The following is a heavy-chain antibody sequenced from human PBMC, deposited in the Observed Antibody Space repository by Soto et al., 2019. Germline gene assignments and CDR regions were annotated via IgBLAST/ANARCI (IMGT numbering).Heavy chain of an antibody. Sequence: QVQLMQSGAEVKKPGSSVTVSCKASGGSFSKYAISWVRQAPGQGLEWMGGIIPFFETAKYAQDFQGRVTITADKSTNTAYMEMNSMRSADTAVYYCARDLSPHFEGGDFYDAMNVWGQGTTVTVS. CDR3: ARDLSPHFEGGDFYDAMNV. CDR1: GGSFSKYA. D-gene: IGHD3-16*01. V-gene: IGHV1-69*06. CDR2: IIPFFETA. J-gene: IGHJ6*02.